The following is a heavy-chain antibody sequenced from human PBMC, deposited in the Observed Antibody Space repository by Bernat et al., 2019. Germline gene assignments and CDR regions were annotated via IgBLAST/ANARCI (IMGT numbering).Heavy chain of an antibody. J-gene: IGHJ4*02. CDR2: TYYNSKWYN. CDR3: AREVGYCRGGTCERGIHY. Sequence: QVQLQQSGPGLVRPSQTLSLTCAISGDSVSSNSAAWNWIRQSPSRGLEWLGRTYYNSKWYNDYALSVKSRITINPDTSKNQFSLQLNSVTPEDTAVYYCAREVGYCRGGTCERGIHYWGQGTLVTVSS. CDR1: GDSVSSNSAA. V-gene: IGHV6-1*01. D-gene: IGHD2-15*01.